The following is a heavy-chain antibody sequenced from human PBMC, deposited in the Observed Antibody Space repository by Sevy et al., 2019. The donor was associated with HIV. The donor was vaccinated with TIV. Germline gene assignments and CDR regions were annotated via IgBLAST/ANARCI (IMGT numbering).Heavy chain of an antibody. Sequence: SETLSLTCTVSGGSISSYYWSWIRQPPGKGLEWIGYIYYSGSTNDNPSLKSRVTISVDTSKNQFSLKLSSVTAADTAVYYCARAGDYDFWSERSYYYYMDVCGKGTTVTVSS. V-gene: IGHV4-59*01. CDR2: IYYSGST. CDR3: ARAGDYDFWSERSYYYYMDV. D-gene: IGHD3-3*01. CDR1: GGSISSYY. J-gene: IGHJ6*03.